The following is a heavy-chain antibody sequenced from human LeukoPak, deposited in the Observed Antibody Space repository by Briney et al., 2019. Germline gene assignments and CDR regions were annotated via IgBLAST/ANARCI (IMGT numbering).Heavy chain of an antibody. J-gene: IGHJ6*02. V-gene: IGHV4-34*01. CDR2: INHSGST. CDR3: ARGPGYYYGMDV. Sequence: SETLSLTCAVYGGSFGGYYWSWIRQPPGKGLEWIGEINHSGSTNYNPSLKSRVTISVDTSKNQFSLKLSSVTAADTAVYYCARGPGYYYGMDVWGQGTTVTVSS. CDR1: GGSFGGYY.